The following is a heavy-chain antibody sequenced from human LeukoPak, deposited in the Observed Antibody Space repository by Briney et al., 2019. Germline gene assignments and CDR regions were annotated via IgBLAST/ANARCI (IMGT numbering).Heavy chain of an antibody. CDR2: ITHSGST. V-gene: IGHV4-34*01. J-gene: IGHJ5*02. D-gene: IGHD3-10*01. CDR3: ARGYSGRSWFDP. CDR1: GGSFSGYY. Sequence: SETRSLTCAVYGGSFSGYYWSWIRQPPGKGLEWSGEITHSGSTNYNPSLKSRVTISVDTSKNQFSLKLSSVTAADTAVYYCARGYSGRSWFDPWGQGTLVTVSS.